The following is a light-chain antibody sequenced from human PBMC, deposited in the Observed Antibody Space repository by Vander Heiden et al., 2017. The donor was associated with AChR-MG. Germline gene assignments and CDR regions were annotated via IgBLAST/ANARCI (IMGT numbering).Light chain of an antibody. J-gene: IGLJ3*02. CDR1: SSNIGSNY. Sequence: QSVLTQPPSASGTPGQRVTISCSGSSSNIGSNYVYWYQQLPGKAHKLLIYSNSQRHSGVPDRFSGSKPGNSASLAISGLRSEDEADYYCAAWDDSLSAWVFGGGTKLTVL. CDR2: SNS. CDR3: AAWDDSLSAWV. V-gene: IGLV1-47*02.